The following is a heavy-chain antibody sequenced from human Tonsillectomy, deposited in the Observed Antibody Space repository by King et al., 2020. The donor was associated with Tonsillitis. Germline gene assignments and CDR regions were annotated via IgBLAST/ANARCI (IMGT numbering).Heavy chain of an antibody. D-gene: IGHD4-23*01. CDR2: IYYSGRT. J-gene: IGHJ6*02. Sequence: VQLQESGPGLVKPSETLSLTCSVSGGFISSHYWSWIRQPPGKGLEWIGYIYYSGRTNYNPSLKSRGTISIDTSKNQVSLKLSSVTAADTAVYYCARVDYGGNPGIYYGMDGWGQGTTVTVSS. CDR1: GGFISSHY. CDR3: ARVDYGGNPGIYYGMDG. V-gene: IGHV4-59*11.